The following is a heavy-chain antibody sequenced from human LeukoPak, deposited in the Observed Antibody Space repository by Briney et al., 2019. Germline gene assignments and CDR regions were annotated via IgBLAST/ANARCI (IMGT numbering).Heavy chain of an antibody. CDR3: ARVPHGLKYYFDY. Sequence: SGTLSLTCAVSGGSISSNNWWSWVRQPPGKGLEWIGEIFHGGNTNYNPSLMSRVTVLVDKSKNQFSLKLSSVTAEDTAVYYCARVPHGLKYYFDYWGQGTLVTVSS. CDR2: IFHGGNT. CDR1: GGSISSNNW. J-gene: IGHJ4*02. V-gene: IGHV4-4*02.